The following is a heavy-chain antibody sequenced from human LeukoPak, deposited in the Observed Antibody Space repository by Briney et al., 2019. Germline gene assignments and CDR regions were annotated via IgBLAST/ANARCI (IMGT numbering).Heavy chain of an antibody. V-gene: IGHV3-48*03. CDR3: ARNKNTAFDIVVVVAATRVLFHNWFDP. J-gene: IGHJ5*02. CDR1: GFTFSSYE. CDR2: ISSSGSTI. D-gene: IGHD2-15*01. Sequence: PGGSLRLSCAASGFTFSSYEMNWVRQAPGKGLEWVSYISSSGSTIYYADSVKGRFTISRDNAKNSLYLQMNSLRAEDTAVYYCARNKNTAFDIVVVVAATRVLFHNWFDPWGQGTLVTVSS.